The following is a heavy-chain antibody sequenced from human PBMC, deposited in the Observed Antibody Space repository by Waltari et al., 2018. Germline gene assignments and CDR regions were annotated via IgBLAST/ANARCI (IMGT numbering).Heavy chain of an antibody. V-gene: IGHV1-18*01. CDR1: GYTFTSYG. CDR3: ARARLNYMTTVTTPDY. J-gene: IGHJ4*02. Sequence: QVQLVQSGAEVKKPGASVKVPCKASGYTFTSYGISWVRQAPRQGLEWMGWISAYNGNTNYAQKLQGRVTMTTDTSTSTAYMELRSLRSDDTAVYYCARARLNYMTTVTTPDYWGQGTLVTVSS. D-gene: IGHD4-17*01. CDR2: ISAYNGNT.